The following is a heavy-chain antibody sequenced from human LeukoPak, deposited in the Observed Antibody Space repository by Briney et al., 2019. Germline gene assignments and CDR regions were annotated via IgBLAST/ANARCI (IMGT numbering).Heavy chain of an antibody. D-gene: IGHD3-22*01. J-gene: IGHJ5*02. CDR3: ARPYYYDSRIDP. V-gene: IGHV4-30-4*01. Sequence: PSETLSLTRTVSGVSISSGDYYWSWIRQPPGKGLEWIGYMYYSGSTYYNPSLKSRVTISLDTSKNQFSLKLSSVTAADTAVYYCARPYYYDSRIDPWGQGTLVTVSS. CDR2: MYYSGST. CDR1: GVSISSGDYY.